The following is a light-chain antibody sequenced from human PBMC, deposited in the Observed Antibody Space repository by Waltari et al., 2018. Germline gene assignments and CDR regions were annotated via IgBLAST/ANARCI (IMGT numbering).Light chain of an antibody. CDR1: RGDIGSYNF. CDR2: EVT. J-gene: IGLJ1*01. CDR3: CSYAGTNTYV. V-gene: IGLV2-23*02. Sequence: QSALTQPASLSGSPGQSITISCSGTRGDIGSYNFVSWYQQHPGQAPKVMIYEVTKRPSGVSDRFSGSVSGNTASLTISGLQAEDEAHYYCCSYAGTNTYVFGTGTKVTVL.